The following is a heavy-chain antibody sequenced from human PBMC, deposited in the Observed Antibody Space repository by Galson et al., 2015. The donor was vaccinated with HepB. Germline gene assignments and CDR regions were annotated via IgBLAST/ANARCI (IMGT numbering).Heavy chain of an antibody. Sequence: SLRLSCAASGFTFSNHGMHWVRQAPGKGLEWVAYIQYNGFTKYYGDSVTGRFTISRDNSKNTLYLQMNSLRPEDTALYHCARNTPASGYHGLHYGGQGTLVTVSS. J-gene: IGHJ4*02. CDR3: ARNTPASGYHGLHY. D-gene: IGHD6-25*01. CDR2: IQYNGFTK. CDR1: GFTFSNHG. V-gene: IGHV3-30*02.